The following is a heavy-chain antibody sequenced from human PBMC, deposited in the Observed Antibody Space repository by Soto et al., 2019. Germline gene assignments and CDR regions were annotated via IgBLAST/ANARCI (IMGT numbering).Heavy chain of an antibody. CDR1: GFTFSSYA. CDR2: ISGSGGST. J-gene: IGHJ4*02. V-gene: IGHV3-23*01. Sequence: GGTLRLSCAASGFTFSSYAMSWVRQAPGKGLEWVSAISGSGGSTYYADSVKGRFTISRDNSKNTLYLQMNSLRAEDTAVYYCAKDIVVVPAARGPFDYWGQGTLVTVSS. D-gene: IGHD2-2*01. CDR3: AKDIVVVPAARGPFDY.